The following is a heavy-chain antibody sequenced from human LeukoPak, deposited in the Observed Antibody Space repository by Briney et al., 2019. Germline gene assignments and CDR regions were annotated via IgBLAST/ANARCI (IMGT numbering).Heavy chain of an antibody. J-gene: IGHJ4*02. CDR3: ASVGLRDIVVVVAATPTGPFDY. CDR2: IYYSGST. D-gene: IGHD2-15*01. Sequence: PSETLSLTCTVSGGSISSSSYYWGWIRQPPGKGLEWIGSIYYSGSTYYNPSLKSRVTISVDTSKNQFSLKLSSVTAADTAVYYCASVGLRDIVVVVAATPTGPFDYWGQGTLVTVSS. CDR1: GGSISSSSYY. V-gene: IGHV4-39*01.